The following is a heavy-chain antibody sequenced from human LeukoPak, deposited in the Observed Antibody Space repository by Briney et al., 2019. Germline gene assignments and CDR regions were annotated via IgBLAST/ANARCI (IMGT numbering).Heavy chain of an antibody. J-gene: IGHJ4*02. CDR1: GFTFSSYA. D-gene: IGHD3/OR15-3a*01. CDR3: ANLRGTGEYYFDY. Sequence: PGGSLRLSCAASGFTFSSYAMSWVRQAPGKGLEWVSAISGSGGSTYYADSVKGRFTISRDNSKNTLYLQMNSLRAEDAAVYYCANLRGTGEYYFDYWGQGTLVTVSS. V-gene: IGHV3-23*01. CDR2: ISGSGGST.